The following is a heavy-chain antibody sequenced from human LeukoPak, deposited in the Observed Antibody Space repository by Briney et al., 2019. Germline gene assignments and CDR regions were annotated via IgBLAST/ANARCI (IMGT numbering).Heavy chain of an antibody. V-gene: IGHV4-38-2*02. J-gene: IGHJ4*02. CDR3: ARDGCGGDCSIGFDY. CDR1: GYSISSGYY. Sequence: SETLSLTCTVSGYSISSGYYWGWIRQPPGKGLGWIGSIYHSGSTYYNPSLKSRVTISVDTSKNQFSLKLSSVTAADTAVYYCARDGCGGDCSIGFDYWGQGTLVTVSS. D-gene: IGHD2-21*02. CDR2: IYHSGST.